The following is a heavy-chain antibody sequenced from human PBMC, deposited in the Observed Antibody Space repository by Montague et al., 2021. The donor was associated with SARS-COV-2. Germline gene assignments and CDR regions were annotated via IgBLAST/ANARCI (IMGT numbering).Heavy chain of an antibody. V-gene: IGHV6-1*01. D-gene: IGHD1-1*01. CDR1: GDSVSSNTAT. CDR2: TYYRSKCYH. CDR3: ARTTNRRLYPEHAFDI. Sequence: CAISGDSVSSNTATWNWIRQSPSRGLEWLGRTYYRSKCYHNPAIXLKSRITINPDTLKIQFSLQLSSVAAEDTAVFYCARTTNRRLYPEHAFDIWGQGTMVTVSS. J-gene: IGHJ3*02.